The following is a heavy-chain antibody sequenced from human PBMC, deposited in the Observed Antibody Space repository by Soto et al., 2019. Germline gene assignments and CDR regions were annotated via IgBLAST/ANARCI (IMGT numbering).Heavy chain of an antibody. Sequence: SETLSLTCTVSGGSISSYYWSWIRQPPGKGLEWIGYIYYSGSTNYNPSLKSRVTISVDTSKNQFSLKLSSVTAADTAVYYCAREAGDCSGGSCYPRGDYFDYWGQGTLVTVSS. V-gene: IGHV4-59*01. D-gene: IGHD2-15*01. CDR1: GGSISSYY. CDR2: IYYSGST. CDR3: AREAGDCSGGSCYPRGDYFDY. J-gene: IGHJ4*02.